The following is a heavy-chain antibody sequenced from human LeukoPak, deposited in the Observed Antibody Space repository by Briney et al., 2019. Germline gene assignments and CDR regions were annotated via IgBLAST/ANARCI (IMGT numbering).Heavy chain of an antibody. V-gene: IGHV4-59*01. J-gene: IGHJ5*02. CDR2: IYYSGST. Sequence: SETLSLTCTVSGGSISSYYWSWIRQPPGRGLEWIGYIYYSGSTNYNPSLKSRVTISVDTSKNQFSLKLSSVTAADTAVYYCARDRGLYSSSWYPRFDPWGQGTLVTVSS. CDR1: GGSISSYY. D-gene: IGHD6-13*01. CDR3: ARDRGLYSSSWYPRFDP.